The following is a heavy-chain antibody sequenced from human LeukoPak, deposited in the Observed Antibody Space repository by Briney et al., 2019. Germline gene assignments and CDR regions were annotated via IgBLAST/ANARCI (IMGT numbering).Heavy chain of an antibody. CDR2: ISYDGSNK. D-gene: IGHD5-12*01. V-gene: IGHV3-30*04. CDR3: ARDAPVATILLFDY. Sequence: GGSLRLSCAASGFTFSSYAMHWVRQAPGKGLEWVAVISYDGSNKYYADSVKGRFTISRDNSKNTLYLQMNSLRAEDTAVYYCARDAPVATILLFDYWGQGTLVTVSS. J-gene: IGHJ4*01. CDR1: GFTFSSYA.